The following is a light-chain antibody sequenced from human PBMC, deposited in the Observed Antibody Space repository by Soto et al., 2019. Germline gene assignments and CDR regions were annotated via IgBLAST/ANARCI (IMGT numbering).Light chain of an antibody. CDR3: SSYAGSNNLV. CDR2: EVT. CDR1: GSDIGAYTY. Sequence: QSALTQPPSASGSPGQSVTISCTGTGSDIGAYTYVSWYQHHPGTAPKLIIYEVTKRPSGVPDRFSGSKSGNTASLTVSGLQTEDEADYYCSSYAGSNNLVFGGGTKVTVL. V-gene: IGLV2-8*01. J-gene: IGLJ3*02.